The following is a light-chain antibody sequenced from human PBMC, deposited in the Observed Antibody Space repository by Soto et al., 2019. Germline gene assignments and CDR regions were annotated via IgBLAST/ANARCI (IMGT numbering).Light chain of an antibody. J-gene: IGLJ3*02. CDR2: DDA. V-gene: IGLV3-21*02. CDR3: QVWDSRGDWRV. Sequence: SYELTQPPSVSVAPGQTATITCGGDDLVTKSVHWYQQKPGQAPVLVVHDDADRPSGIPERFSGSKSGDTATLTISRAEAGDEADYHCQVWDSRGDWRVLGGGTKLTVL. CDR1: DLVTKS.